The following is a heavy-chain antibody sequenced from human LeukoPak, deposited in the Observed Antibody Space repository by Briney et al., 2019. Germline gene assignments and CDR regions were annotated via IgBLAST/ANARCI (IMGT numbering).Heavy chain of an antibody. Sequence: ETLSLTCAVYGGSFSGYYWSWIRQPPGKGLEWIGEINHSGSTNYNPSLKSRVTISVDTSKNQFSLKLSSVTAADTAVYYCQQWLVRGRAYYFDYWGQGTLVTVSS. CDR2: INHSGST. D-gene: IGHD6-19*01. CDR3: QQWLVRGRAYYFDY. J-gene: IGHJ4*02. CDR1: GGSFSGYY. V-gene: IGHV4-34*01.